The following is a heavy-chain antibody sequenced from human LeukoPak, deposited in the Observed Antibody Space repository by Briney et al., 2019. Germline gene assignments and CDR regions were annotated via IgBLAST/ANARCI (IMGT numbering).Heavy chain of an antibody. J-gene: IGHJ4*02. Sequence: SETLSLTCAVYGGSFSGYYWSWIRHPPGKGLEWIGEINHSGSTNYNPSLKSRVTISVDTSKNQFSLKLSSVTAADTAVYYCARFRRVVVAALDYWGQGTLVTVSS. CDR1: GGSFSGYY. CDR3: ARFRRVVVAALDY. V-gene: IGHV4-34*01. CDR2: INHSGST. D-gene: IGHD2-15*01.